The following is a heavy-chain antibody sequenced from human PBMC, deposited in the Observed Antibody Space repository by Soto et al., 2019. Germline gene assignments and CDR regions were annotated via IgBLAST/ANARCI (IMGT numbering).Heavy chain of an antibody. CDR2: VSPHGANT. D-gene: IGHD1-1*01. CDR3: ATEGAKTTWNFDY. V-gene: IGHV3-23*01. J-gene: IGHJ4*02. CDR1: GFTFRSFT. Sequence: GGSLRLSCAASGFTFRSFTMNRVRQAPGKGLEWVAGVSPHGANTYYADSVRGRFIISRDDSRNTVSLDMNSLRGDDSAVYYCATEGAKTTWNFDYWGQGTVVTVSS.